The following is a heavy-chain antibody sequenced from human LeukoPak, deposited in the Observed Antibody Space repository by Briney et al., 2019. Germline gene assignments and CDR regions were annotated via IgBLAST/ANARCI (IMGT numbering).Heavy chain of an antibody. V-gene: IGHV1-58*02. CDR3: AADPLWFGILNMDV. Sequence: SVKVSCKASGFTFTSSAMQWVRQARGQRLEWIGWIVVGSGNTNYAQKFQERVTITRDMSTSTAYMEQSSLRSEDTAVYYCAADPLWFGILNMDVWGKGTTVTVSS. CDR1: GFTFTSSA. D-gene: IGHD3-10*01. J-gene: IGHJ6*03. CDR2: IVVGSGNT.